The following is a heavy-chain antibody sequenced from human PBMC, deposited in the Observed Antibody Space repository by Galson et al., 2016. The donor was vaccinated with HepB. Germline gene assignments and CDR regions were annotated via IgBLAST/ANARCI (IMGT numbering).Heavy chain of an antibody. CDR2: IIPIVSTT. J-gene: IGHJ6*02. CDR1: GGTFSSYG. D-gene: IGHD1-14*01. Sequence: SVKVSCKASGGTFSSYGISWVRQAPGQGLEWMGAIIPIVSTTKYGRKFQGRVTITADKVTKTAYMEVSSLRSADTAVYYCARVTGGDGMDVWGQGTTVTVSS. V-gene: IGHV1-69*06. CDR3: ARVTGGDGMDV.